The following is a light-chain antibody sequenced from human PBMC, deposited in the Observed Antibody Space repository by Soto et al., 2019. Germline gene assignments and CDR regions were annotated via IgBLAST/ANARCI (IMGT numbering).Light chain of an antibody. V-gene: IGLV2-14*01. CDR2: DVS. Sequence: QSVLTQPASVSGSPGQSITISCTGTSSDVGGYNYVSWYQQHPGKAPKLMIYDVSNRPSGVSNRFSGSKSGNTASLTISGLQAEDEADYYCSSYTSSTSYVFRPGTKVTDL. CDR3: SSYTSSTSYV. CDR1: SSDVGGYNY. J-gene: IGLJ1*01.